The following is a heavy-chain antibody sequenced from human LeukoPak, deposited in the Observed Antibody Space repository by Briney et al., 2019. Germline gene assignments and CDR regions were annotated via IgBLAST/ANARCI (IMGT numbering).Heavy chain of an antibody. J-gene: IGHJ4*02. CDR1: GYTFTSYA. Sequence: GASVKVSCKASGYTFTSYAMHWVRQAPGQRLEWMGWINAGNGNTKYSQKFQGRVTITRDTSASTAYMELSSLRSEDTAVYYCAKVKVGFGEMAYFDYWGQGPLVTVSS. CDR2: INAGNGNT. V-gene: IGHV1-3*01. D-gene: IGHD3-10*01. CDR3: AKVKVGFGEMAYFDY.